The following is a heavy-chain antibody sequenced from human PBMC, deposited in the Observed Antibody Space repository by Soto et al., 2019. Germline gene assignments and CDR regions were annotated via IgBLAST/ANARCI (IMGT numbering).Heavy chain of an antibody. J-gene: IGHJ4*02. Sequence: EVQLLESGGGLVQPGGSLRLSCTASGFTFSSYAMSWVRQAPGKGLEWVSAISGSGGSTYYADSVKGRFTISRDNSKNALYLQMNSLRAEDTAVYYCAKLGSGWTMYYFDYWGQGTLVTVSS. CDR1: GFTFSSYA. CDR2: ISGSGGST. CDR3: AKLGSGWTMYYFDY. V-gene: IGHV3-23*01. D-gene: IGHD6-19*01.